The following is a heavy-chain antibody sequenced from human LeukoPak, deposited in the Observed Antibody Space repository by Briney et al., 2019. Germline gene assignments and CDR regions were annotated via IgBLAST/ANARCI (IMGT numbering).Heavy chain of an antibody. D-gene: IGHD6-13*01. CDR1: GFTFSSYS. Sequence: GGSLRLSCAASGFTFSSYSMNWVRQAPGKGLEWVSYISSSSSTIYYADSVKGRFTISRDNAKNSLYLQMNSLRAEDTAVYYCARYPSSWYARAGEGFDYWGQGTLVTVSS. CDR3: ARYPSSWYARAGEGFDY. CDR2: ISSSSSTI. J-gene: IGHJ4*02. V-gene: IGHV3-48*04.